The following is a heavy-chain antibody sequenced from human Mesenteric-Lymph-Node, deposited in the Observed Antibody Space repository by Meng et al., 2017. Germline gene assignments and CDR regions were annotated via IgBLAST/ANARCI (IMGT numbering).Heavy chain of an antibody. V-gene: IGHV4-59*01. D-gene: IGHD3-10*01. CDR2: IYYNGNT. CDR1: RGSISSYY. J-gene: IGHJ4*02. CDR3: ARSTGWFGGRSFDY. Sequence: QGQLQASGPGLVKPSETLSLTCTVSRGSISSYYWSWIRRPPGKGLEWIGFIYYNGNTDYNPSLKSRVNISLDTSKNQFSLKLHSVTAADTAVYYCARSTGWFGGRSFDYWGQGILVTVSS.